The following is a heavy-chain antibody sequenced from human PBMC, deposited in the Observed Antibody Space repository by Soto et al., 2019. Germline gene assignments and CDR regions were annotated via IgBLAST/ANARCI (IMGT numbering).Heavy chain of an antibody. V-gene: IGHV3-23*01. CDR3: AKDRGGSGWPEFDG. CDR2: ITADGGGT. Sequence: GVSLRLSCTASRFTFSSYIMNWVRQAPGKGLERISTITADGGGTFYADSVKGRFTISRDNSKNTLYLQMDNLRAEDTALYYCAKDRGGSGWPEFDGWGQGTQVTVAS. CDR1: RFTFSSYI. D-gene: IGHD6-19*01. J-gene: IGHJ4*02.